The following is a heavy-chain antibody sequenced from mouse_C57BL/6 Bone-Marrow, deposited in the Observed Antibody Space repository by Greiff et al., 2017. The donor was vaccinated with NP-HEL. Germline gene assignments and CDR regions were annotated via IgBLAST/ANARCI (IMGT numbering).Heavy chain of an antibody. CDR2: IHPSDSDT. D-gene: IGHD3-2*02. Sequence: QVHVKQPGAELVKPGASVKVSCKASGYTFTSYWMHWVKQRPGQGLEWIGRIHPSDSDTNYNQKFKGKATLTVDKSSSTAYMQLSSLTSEDSAVYYCAIEQLRLPYFDYWGQGTTLTVSS. CDR1: GYTFTSYW. CDR3: AIEQLRLPYFDY. V-gene: IGHV1-74*01. J-gene: IGHJ2*01.